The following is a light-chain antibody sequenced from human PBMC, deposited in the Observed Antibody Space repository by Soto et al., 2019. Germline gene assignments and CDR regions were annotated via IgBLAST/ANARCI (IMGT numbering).Light chain of an antibody. CDR2: DVS. J-gene: IGLJ3*02. Sequence: QSALTQPASVSGPPGQSITISCTGTSSDVGGYNYVSWYQQHPGKAPKLMIYDVSNRPSGVSNRFSGYKSGNTASLTISGRQAEDEADYYCSSYTSSSTLLVFGGGTKVTVL. CDR3: SSYTSSSTLLV. CDR1: SSDVGGYNY. V-gene: IGLV2-14*01.